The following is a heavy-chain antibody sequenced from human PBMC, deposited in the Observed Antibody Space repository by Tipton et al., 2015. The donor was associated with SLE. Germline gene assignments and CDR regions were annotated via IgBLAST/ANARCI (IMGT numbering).Heavy chain of an antibody. CDR2: IDHSGST. Sequence: TLSLTCAVYGGSFSVHYWTWSWIRQPPGKGLEWIGEIDHSGSTNYNPSLKSRVTISVDTSKNQFSLKLSSVTAADTAVYYCARGPYDDFWSGPFDYWGQGTLVTVSS. V-gene: IGHV4-34*01. D-gene: IGHD3-3*01. CDR3: ARGPYDDFWSGPFDY. CDR1: GGSFSVHY. J-gene: IGHJ4*02.